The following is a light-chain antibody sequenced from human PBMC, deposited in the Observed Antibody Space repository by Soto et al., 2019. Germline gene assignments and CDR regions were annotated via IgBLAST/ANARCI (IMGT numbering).Light chain of an antibody. CDR3: SSYTSSQPR. Sequence: QSALTQPASVSGSPGQSITISCTGTSSDVGGYNYVSWYQQHPGKAPKLMIYDVSNRPSGVSNRFSGSKSGNTASLTISGLQAEDEADYYCSSYTSSQPRFGTGTKVTVL. V-gene: IGLV2-14*01. CDR2: DVS. CDR1: SSDVGGYNY. J-gene: IGLJ1*01.